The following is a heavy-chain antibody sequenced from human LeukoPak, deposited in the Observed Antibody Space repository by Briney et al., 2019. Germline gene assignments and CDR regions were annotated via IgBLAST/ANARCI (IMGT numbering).Heavy chain of an antibody. V-gene: IGHV1-46*01. CDR3: ARGEGAFDI. J-gene: IGHJ3*02. Sequence: GGSLRLSCAASGYTFTSYYMHWVRQAPGQGLEWMGIINPSGGSTSYAQEFQGRVTMTRDTSTSTVYMELSSLRSEDTAVCYCARGEGAFDIWGQGTMVTVSS. D-gene: IGHD1-26*01. CDR2: INPSGGST. CDR1: GYTFTSYY.